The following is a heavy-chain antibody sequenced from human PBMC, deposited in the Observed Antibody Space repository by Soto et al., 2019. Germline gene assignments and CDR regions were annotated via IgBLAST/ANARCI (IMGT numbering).Heavy chain of an antibody. CDR3: AREGRYYDSSGYPY. V-gene: IGHV4-34*01. Sequence: SETLSLTCAVYGGSFSCYYWSWIRQPPGKGLEWIGEINHSGSTNYNPSLKSRVTISVDTSKNQFSLKLSSVTAADTAVYYCAREGRYYDSSGYPYWGQGTLVTVSS. J-gene: IGHJ4*02. CDR2: INHSGST. D-gene: IGHD3-22*01. CDR1: GGSFSCYY.